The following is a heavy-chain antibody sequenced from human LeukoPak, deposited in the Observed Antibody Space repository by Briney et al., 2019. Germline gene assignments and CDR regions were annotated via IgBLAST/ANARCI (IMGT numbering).Heavy chain of an antibody. J-gene: IGHJ6*03. Sequence: PGGSLRLSCAASGFTFSSYGMHWVRQAPGKGLEWVAFIRYDGSNKYYADSVKGRFTISRDNSKNTLYLQMNSLRAEDTAVYYCAKDTYTWYYGSGLIYYYYYMDVWGKGTTVTISS. CDR2: IRYDGSNK. CDR3: AKDTYTWYYGSGLIYYYYYMDV. D-gene: IGHD3-10*01. CDR1: GFTFSSYG. V-gene: IGHV3-30*02.